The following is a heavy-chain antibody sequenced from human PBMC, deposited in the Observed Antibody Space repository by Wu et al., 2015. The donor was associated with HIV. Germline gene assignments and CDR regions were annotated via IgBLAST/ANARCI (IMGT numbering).Heavy chain of an antibody. CDR3: ASPLPPYCRGYNCLDAFDI. V-gene: IGHV1-69*11. J-gene: IGHJ3*02. CDR2: IIPMLATT. D-gene: IGHD2-15*01. Sequence: QVQLIQSGSEVKKPGSSVKISCKTSGGTFSSYAINWVRQAPGQGLEWMGRIIPMLATTQYARELQGRVTITADESTSTAYLELNSLRSDDTAVYYCASPLPPYCRGYNCLDAFDIWGQGTMVTVSS. CDR1: GGTFSSYA.